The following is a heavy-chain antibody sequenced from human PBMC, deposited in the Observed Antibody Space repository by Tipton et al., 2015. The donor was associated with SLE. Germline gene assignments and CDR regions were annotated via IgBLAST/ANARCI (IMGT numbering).Heavy chain of an antibody. J-gene: IGHJ5*02. CDR2: IRYDGSNK. CDR1: GFTFSSYG. Sequence: SLRLSCAASGFTFSSYGMHWVRQAPGKGLEWVAFIRYDGSNKYYADSVKGRFTISRDNSKNTLYLQMNSLRAEDTAVYYCARDSTSMAPRGNWSDPWGQGTLVTVSS. CDR3: ARDSTSMAPRGNWSDP. V-gene: IGHV3-30*02. D-gene: IGHD5-18*01.